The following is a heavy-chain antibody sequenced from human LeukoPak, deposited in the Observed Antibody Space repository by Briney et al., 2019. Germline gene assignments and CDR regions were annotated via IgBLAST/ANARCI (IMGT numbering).Heavy chain of an antibody. CDR2: IRYDGSNK. D-gene: IGHD3-22*01. CDR3: AKETYYYDSSGYLIEYFQH. Sequence: GGSLRLSCAASGFTFSSYGMHWVRQAPGKGLEWVAFIRYDGSNKYYADSVRGRFTISRDNSKNTLYLQMNSLRAEDTAVYYCAKETYYYDSSGYLIEYFQHWGQGTLVTVSS. J-gene: IGHJ1*01. V-gene: IGHV3-30*02. CDR1: GFTFSSYG.